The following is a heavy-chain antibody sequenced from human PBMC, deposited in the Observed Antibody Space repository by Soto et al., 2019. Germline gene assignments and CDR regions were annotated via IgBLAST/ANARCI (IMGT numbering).Heavy chain of an antibody. CDR2: TRNKANSYTT. Sequence: GGSLRLSCAASGFTFSDHYMDWVRQAPGKGLEWVGRTRNKANSYTTEYAASVKGRFTISRDDSKNSLYLQMNSLKTEDTAVYYCLVVVAATDYWGQGTLVTVSS. V-gene: IGHV3-72*01. CDR3: LVVVAATDY. D-gene: IGHD2-15*01. CDR1: GFTFSDHY. J-gene: IGHJ4*02.